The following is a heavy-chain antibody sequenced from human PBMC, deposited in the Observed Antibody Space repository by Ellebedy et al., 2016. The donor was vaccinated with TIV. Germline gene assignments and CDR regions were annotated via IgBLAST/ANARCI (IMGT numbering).Heavy chain of an antibody. CDR3: ARYCNSTTCSNWFDP. Sequence: AASVKVSCKTSGYTFTSYGISWVRQAPGQGLEWMGWISAYNGNTNYAQMIQGRVTMTTDTFTSTAYMELKRLRSDDTAVYYCARYCNSTTCSNWFDPWGQGTLVTVSS. V-gene: IGHV1-18*04. CDR2: ISAYNGNT. D-gene: IGHD2-2*01. CDR1: GYTFTSYG. J-gene: IGHJ5*02.